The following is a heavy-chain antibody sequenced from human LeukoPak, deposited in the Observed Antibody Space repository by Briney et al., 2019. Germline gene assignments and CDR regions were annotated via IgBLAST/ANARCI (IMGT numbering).Heavy chain of an antibody. V-gene: IGHV3-9*03. CDR3: AKDIKGYYDDSGYINF. CDR2: ISWNSVRI. J-gene: IGHJ4*02. CDR1: EFTFDDYA. Sequence: GGSLRLSCAASEFTFDDYAMHWVRQAPGKGLEWVSSISWNSVRIAYADSVKGRFSISRDNARNSLYLQMNSLRSEDMAFYYCAKDIKGYYDDSGYINFWGQGTLVIVSS. D-gene: IGHD3-22*01.